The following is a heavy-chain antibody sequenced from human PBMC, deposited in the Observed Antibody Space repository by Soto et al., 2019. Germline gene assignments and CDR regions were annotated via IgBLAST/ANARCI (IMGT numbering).Heavy chain of an antibody. Sequence: EVQLVESGGGLVKPGGSLRLSCAASGFTFSSYSMNWVRQAPGKGLEWVSSITSSSSYIYYADSVKGRFTISRDNSKNPLYLQMNSLRAADTAVYYCARGTPSLYCSGGSYYALRRYGMDVWGQGTTVTVSS. V-gene: IGHV3-21*01. J-gene: IGHJ6*02. D-gene: IGHD2-15*01. CDR3: ARGTPSLYCSGGSYYALRRYGMDV. CDR1: GFTFSSYS. CDR2: ITSSSSYI.